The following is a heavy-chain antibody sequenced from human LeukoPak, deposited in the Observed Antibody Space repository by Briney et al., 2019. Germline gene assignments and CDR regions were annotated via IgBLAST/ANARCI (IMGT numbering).Heavy chain of an antibody. Sequence: GASVKVSCKAPGYTFTGYYMHWVRQAPGQGLEWMGWINPNSGGTNYAQKFQGRVTMTRDTSISTAYMELSRLRSDDTAVYYCARGYYDFWSGYSDYFDYWGQGTLVTVSS. CDR2: INPNSGGT. J-gene: IGHJ4*02. CDR3: ARGYYDFWSGYSDYFDY. V-gene: IGHV1-2*02. D-gene: IGHD3-3*01. CDR1: GYTFTGYY.